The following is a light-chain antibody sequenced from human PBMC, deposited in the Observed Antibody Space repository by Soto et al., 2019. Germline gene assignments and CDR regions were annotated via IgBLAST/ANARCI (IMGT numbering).Light chain of an antibody. J-gene: IGLJ2*01. CDR3: AAWDDSLSGVV. V-gene: IGLV1-47*02. Sequence: QSALTQPPSASGTPGQRVTISCSGSSSNIGSNYVYWYQQLPGTAPKLLMYNDDRRPSGVPDRFSGSKSGASASLAISGLRSEDEADYYCAAWDDSLSGVVFGGGTKVTL. CDR2: NDD. CDR1: SSNIGSNY.